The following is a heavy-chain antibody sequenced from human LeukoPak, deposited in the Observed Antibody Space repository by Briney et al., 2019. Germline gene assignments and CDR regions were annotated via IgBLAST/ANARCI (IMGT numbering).Heavy chain of an antibody. V-gene: IGHV3-21*01. CDR1: GFTFSSYT. Sequence: GGSLRLSCAASGFTFSSYTMNWVRQAPGKGLERVSSISSSSSYIYYADSVKGRLTISRDNAKNSLYLQMNSLRAEDTAVYYCARDPTPRYCSGGSCYTHYGMDVWGQGTTVTVSS. CDR2: ISSSSSYI. D-gene: IGHD2-15*01. CDR3: ARDPTPRYCSGGSCYTHYGMDV. J-gene: IGHJ6*02.